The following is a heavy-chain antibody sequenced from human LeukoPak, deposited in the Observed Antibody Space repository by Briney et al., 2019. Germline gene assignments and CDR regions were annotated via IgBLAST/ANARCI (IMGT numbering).Heavy chain of an antibody. CDR1: GFTFSSYN. V-gene: IGHV3-48*02. D-gene: IGHD4-17*01. CDR3: ARDMYYGDYEIDY. CDR2: ITSSSSTI. J-gene: IGHJ4*02. Sequence: GGSLRLSCAASGFTFSSYNMNWVRQAPGKGLEWVSYITSSSSTIYYVDSVKGRFTISRDNAKNSLFLQMNSLRDEDTAVYYCARDMYYGDYEIDYWGQGTLVTVSS.